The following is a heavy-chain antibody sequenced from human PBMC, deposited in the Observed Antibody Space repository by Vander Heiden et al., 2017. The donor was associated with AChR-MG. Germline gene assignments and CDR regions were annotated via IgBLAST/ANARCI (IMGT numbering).Heavy chain of an antibody. J-gene: IGHJ4*02. Sequence: EVQLLESGGCLVQPGGSLRLSCAASGFTFSSYAMSWVRQAPGKGLEWVSAISGSGGSTFYADPVKGRLTISRDNSKNTLYLQMNSLRAEDTAVYYCANWVRIVVVPAAISWGQGTLVTVSS. CDR2: ISGSGGST. CDR1: GFTFSSYA. V-gene: IGHV3-23*01. CDR3: ANWVRIVVVPAAIS. D-gene: IGHD2-2*02.